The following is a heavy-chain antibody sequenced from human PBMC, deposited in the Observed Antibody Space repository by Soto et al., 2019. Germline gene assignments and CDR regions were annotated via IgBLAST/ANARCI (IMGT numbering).Heavy chain of an antibody. V-gene: IGHV3-15*01. J-gene: IGHJ6*01. CDR2: IKSKTDGGTT. CDR3: XXXXXXXXXXXXXXXXXXNYYYG. CDR1: GFTFSNAW. Sequence: EVQLVESGGGLVRPGGSLRLSCAASGFTFSNAWMSWVRQAPGKGLEWVGRIKSKTDGGTTDYAAPVKGRVTISRDDSKNTXYXXXXXLKTEDTAVYXXXXXXXXXXXXXXXXXXXXNYYYG.